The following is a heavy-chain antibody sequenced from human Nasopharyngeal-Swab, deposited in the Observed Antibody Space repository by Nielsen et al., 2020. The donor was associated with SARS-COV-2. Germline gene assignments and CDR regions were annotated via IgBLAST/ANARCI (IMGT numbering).Heavy chain of an antibody. D-gene: IGHD4-11*01. CDR2: ISAYNGNT. V-gene: IGHV1-18*01. Sequence: ASVTVTCKASGCFFTSYGISWVRQAPGQGVEWMGWISAYNGNTNYAQKPQGRVTMTTDTSTSTAYMELRSLRSADTAVYYCARGYSNYYFDYWGQRTLVTVSS. CDR3: ARGYSNYYFDY. CDR1: GCFFTSYG. J-gene: IGHJ4*02.